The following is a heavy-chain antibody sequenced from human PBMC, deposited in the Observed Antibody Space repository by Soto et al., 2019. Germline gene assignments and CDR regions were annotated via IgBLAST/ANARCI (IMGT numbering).Heavy chain of an antibody. CDR1: GFIFSDYT. CDR3: ARDFLYAFDI. CDR2: ISKRGSST. V-gene: IGHV3-48*02. Sequence: GGSLRLSCAASGFIFSDYTMNWVRQAPGKGLEWLSYISKRGSSTYADSVKGRFNLSRDNAKNSLYLQMKSRRDEDAAVYYCARDFLYAFDIWGQGTM. J-gene: IGHJ3*02.